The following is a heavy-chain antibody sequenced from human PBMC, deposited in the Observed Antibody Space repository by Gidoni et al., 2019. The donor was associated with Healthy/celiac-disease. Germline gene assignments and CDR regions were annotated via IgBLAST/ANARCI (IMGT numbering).Heavy chain of an antibody. J-gene: IGHJ4*02. CDR1: GFTFSNAW. D-gene: IGHD5-12*01. Sequence: EVQLVESGGGLVKPGGSLRLSCAASGFTFSNAWMNWVRQAPRKGLEWVGRIKSKTDGGTTDYAAPVKGRFTISRDDSKNTLYLQMNSLKTEDTAVYYCTTSNRWLHYFDYWGQGTLVTVSS. V-gene: IGHV3-15*07. CDR2: IKSKTDGGTT. CDR3: TTSNRWLHYFDY.